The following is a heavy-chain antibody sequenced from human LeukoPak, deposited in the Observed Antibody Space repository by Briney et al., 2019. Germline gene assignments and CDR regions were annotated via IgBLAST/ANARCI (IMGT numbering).Heavy chain of an antibody. V-gene: IGHV3-11*04. Sequence: GGSLRLSCAASGFTFSDSYMSWVRQAPGKGLEWVSYISSSGSTIYYADSVKGRFTISRDNAKTSLYLQMNSLRAEDTAVYYCARDLSGVTGYTYGRGIDYWGQGTLVTVSS. CDR3: ARDLSGVTGYTYGRGIDY. CDR2: ISSSGSTI. D-gene: IGHD5-18*01. CDR1: GFTFSDSY. J-gene: IGHJ4*02.